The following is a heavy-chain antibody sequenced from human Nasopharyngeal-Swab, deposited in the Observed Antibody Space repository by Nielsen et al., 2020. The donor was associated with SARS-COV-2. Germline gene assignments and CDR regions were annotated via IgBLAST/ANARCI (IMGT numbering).Heavy chain of an antibody. CDR3: ARDTGGSSGYYVY. V-gene: IGHV1-18*01. CDR1: GYFFINYG. J-gene: IGHJ4*02. CDR2: ISAYNGIT. D-gene: IGHD6-19*01. Sequence: ASVKASCKASGYFFINYGISWVRHPPGHGLEWMGWISAYNGITHYAPKVQGRVTMTTDTSTTTAYMELRSLRSDDTAVYYCARDTGGSSGYYVYWGQGTLVTVSS.